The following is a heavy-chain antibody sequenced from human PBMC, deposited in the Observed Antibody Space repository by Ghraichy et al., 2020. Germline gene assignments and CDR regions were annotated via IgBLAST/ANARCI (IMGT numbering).Heavy chain of an antibody. D-gene: IGHD3-22*01. CDR3: ARGNVGSSGYQYYYYGMDV. V-gene: IGHV1-69*13. CDR2: IIPIFGTA. CDR1: GGTFSSYA. J-gene: IGHJ6*02. Sequence: SVKVSCKASGGTFSSYAISWVRQAPGQGLEWMGGIIPIFGTANYAQKFQGRVTITADESTSTAYMELSSLRSEDTAVYYCARGNVGSSGYQYYYYGMDVWGQGTTVTVSS.